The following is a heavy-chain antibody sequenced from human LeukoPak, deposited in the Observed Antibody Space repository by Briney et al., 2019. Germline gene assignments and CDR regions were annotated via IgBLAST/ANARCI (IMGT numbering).Heavy chain of an antibody. V-gene: IGHV3-7*01. D-gene: IGHD3-10*02. J-gene: IGHJ4*02. CDR2: IKHDGSEK. CDR3: AREKMLP. Sequence: HPGGSLRLSCAASGFTFSTYWMNWVRQAPGKGLEWVANIKHDGSEKYYVDSVMGRFTISRDNAKNSLYLKMNSLRAEDTAVYYCAREKMLPWGQGTLVTVSS. CDR1: GFTFSTYW.